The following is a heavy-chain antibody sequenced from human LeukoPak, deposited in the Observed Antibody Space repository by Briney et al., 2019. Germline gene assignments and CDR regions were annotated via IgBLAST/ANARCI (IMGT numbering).Heavy chain of an antibody. CDR2: ISWNSGSI. CDR1: GFTFDDYA. J-gene: IGHJ5*02. V-gene: IGHV3-9*01. CDR3: AKGANQLLLRDWFDP. Sequence: SGRSLRPSCAASGFTFDDYAMHWVRQGSGKGLEWVSGISWNSGSIGYADSVKGRFTISRDNAKNSLYLQMNSLRAEDTALYYCAKGANQLLLRDWFDPWGQGTLVTVSS. D-gene: IGHD2-2*01.